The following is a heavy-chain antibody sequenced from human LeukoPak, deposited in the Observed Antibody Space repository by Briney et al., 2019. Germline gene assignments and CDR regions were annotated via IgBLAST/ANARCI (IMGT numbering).Heavy chain of an antibody. Sequence: SVKVSCKASGGTFSSYAISWVRQAPGQGLEWMGGIIPIFGTANYAQKFQGGVTITADESTSTAYMELSSLRSEDTAVYYCARDGRLERRRDDAFDIWGQGTMVTVSS. V-gene: IGHV1-69*13. J-gene: IGHJ3*02. D-gene: IGHD1-1*01. CDR3: ARDGRLERRRDDAFDI. CDR2: IIPIFGTA. CDR1: GGTFSSYA.